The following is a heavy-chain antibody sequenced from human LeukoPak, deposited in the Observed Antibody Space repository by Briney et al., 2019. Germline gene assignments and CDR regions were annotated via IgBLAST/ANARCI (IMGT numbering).Heavy chain of an antibody. CDR3: AKVWQQLHQIDY. CDR2: ISTSGGHT. D-gene: IGHD6-13*01. J-gene: IGHJ4*02. Sequence: GGSLRLSCAASGFNLSIYAMGWVRQAPGKGLEGVSTISTSGGHTYHAASVKGRFTISRDKSKNTLHLQMNSLRAEDTAVYYCAKVWQQLHQIDYWGQGTLVTVSS. CDR1: GFNLSIYA. V-gene: IGHV3-23*01.